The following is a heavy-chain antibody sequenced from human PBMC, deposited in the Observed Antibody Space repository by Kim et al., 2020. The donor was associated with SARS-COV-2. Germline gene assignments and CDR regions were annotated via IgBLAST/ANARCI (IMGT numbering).Heavy chain of an antibody. J-gene: IGHJ4*02. CDR3: AKGAYYDILTGYYGLDY. Sequence: VKGRFTLSRDTSQNPRYLQMNSLRAEDTAVYYCAKGAYYDILTGYYGLDYWGQGTLVTVSS. D-gene: IGHD3-9*01. V-gene: IGHV3-30*02.